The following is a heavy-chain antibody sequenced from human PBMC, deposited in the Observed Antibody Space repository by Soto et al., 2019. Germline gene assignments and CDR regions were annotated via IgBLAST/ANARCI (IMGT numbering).Heavy chain of an antibody. J-gene: IGHJ6*02. V-gene: IGHV3-48*02. CDR3: ARLYYDYV. D-gene: IGHD3-3*01. CDR2: ISADSDTI. Sequence: QLAESGGGLVQPGGSLRLSCTASGFSFSTYSMNWVRQAPGKGLEWVSYISADSDTIWYADSVKGRFTIPRDDATNSLYLQMNSLRDEDTAIYYCARLYYDYVWGQGTTVTVSS. CDR1: GFSFSTYS.